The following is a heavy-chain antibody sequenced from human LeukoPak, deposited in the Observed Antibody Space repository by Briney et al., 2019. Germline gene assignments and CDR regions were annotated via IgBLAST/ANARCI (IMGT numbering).Heavy chain of an antibody. CDR3: ARGYSSSPYYFDY. CDR1: GGTFSSYA. D-gene: IGHD6-6*01. CDR2: IIPIFGTA. V-gene: IGHV1-69*05. Sequence: SVKVSCKASGGTFSSYAISWVRRAPGPGLEWMGGIIPIFGTANYAQKFQGRVTITTDESTSTAYMELSSLRAEDTAVYYCARGYSSSPYYFDYWGQGTLVTVSS. J-gene: IGHJ4*02.